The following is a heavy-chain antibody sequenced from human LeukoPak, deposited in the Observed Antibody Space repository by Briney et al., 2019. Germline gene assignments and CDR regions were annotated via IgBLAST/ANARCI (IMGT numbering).Heavy chain of an antibody. J-gene: IGHJ4*02. Sequence: PGGSLRLSCAASGFTFSNAWMSWVRQAPGKGLEWVALIKSKTFGGTTDYAAPVKGRFTISRDDSKNTLYLQMNSLKTEDTAVYYCIRSGWYEAGRRYWGQGTLVTVSS. CDR3: IRSGWYEAGRRY. CDR2: IKSKTFGGTT. V-gene: IGHV3-15*01. D-gene: IGHD6-19*01. CDR1: GFTFSNAW.